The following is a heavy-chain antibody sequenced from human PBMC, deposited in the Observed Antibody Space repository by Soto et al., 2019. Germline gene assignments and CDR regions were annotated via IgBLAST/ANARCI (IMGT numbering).Heavy chain of an antibody. CDR1: RSNYW. CDR2: IYRGGRT. D-gene: IGHD3-9*01. V-gene: IGHV4-4*02. Sequence: QVQLQESGPGLVKPSETLSLTCAVTRSNYWWTWVRQPPGKGLEWIGDIYRGGRTYYNPSLRSRVAISVDQSKNQFSLTLNSVTAADTAVYYCATALTDDNFDYWGQGTLVTVSS. CDR3: ATALTDDNFDY. J-gene: IGHJ4*02.